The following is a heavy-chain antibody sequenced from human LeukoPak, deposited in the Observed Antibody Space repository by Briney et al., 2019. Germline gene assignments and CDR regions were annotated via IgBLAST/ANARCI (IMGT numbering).Heavy chain of an antibody. CDR3: ARGRGYGGNWGFDS. Sequence: ASVKVSCKASGLQLPGDYIHWVRQAPGQGLEWTGWINPNNVGTKFALKFQGRVTLTRDTSITTDYMEMSGLTPDDTAVYYCARGRGYGGNWGFDSWGQGTLVVVSS. J-gene: IGHJ4*02. V-gene: IGHV1-2*02. CDR1: GLQLPGDY. D-gene: IGHD7-27*01. CDR2: INPNNVGT.